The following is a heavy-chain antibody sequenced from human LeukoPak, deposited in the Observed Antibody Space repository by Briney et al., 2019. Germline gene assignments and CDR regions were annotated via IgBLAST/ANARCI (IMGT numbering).Heavy chain of an antibody. V-gene: IGHV4-59*01. J-gene: IGHJ4*02. CDR1: GASLSGYY. CDR2: IYYTGST. D-gene: IGHD1-26*01. Sequence: PSETLSLTCSVSGASLSGYYWSWIRQPPRRGLEWIGYIYYTGSTNYNPSLKSRVTISVDTSKNQFSLKLTSVTAADTAVYYCAREASLGGNQYPYWGQGTLVTVSS. CDR3: AREASLGGNQYPY.